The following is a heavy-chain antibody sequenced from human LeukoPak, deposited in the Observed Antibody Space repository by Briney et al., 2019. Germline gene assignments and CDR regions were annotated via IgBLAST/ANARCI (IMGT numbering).Heavy chain of an antibody. D-gene: IGHD4-17*01. CDR3: ARAVTTRGYNWFDP. V-gene: IGHV1-2*02. J-gene: IGHJ5*02. CDR1: GYTFTGYY. CDR2: INPNSGGT. Sequence: ASVKVSCKASGYTFTGYYMHWVRQAPGQGLEWMGWINPNSGGTNYAQKFQGRVTMTTDTSTSTAYMELRSLRSDDTAVYYCARAVTTRGYNWFDPWGQGTLVTVSS.